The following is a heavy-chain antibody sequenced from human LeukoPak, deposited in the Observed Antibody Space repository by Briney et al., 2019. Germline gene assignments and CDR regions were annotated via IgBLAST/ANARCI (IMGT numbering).Heavy chain of an antibody. CDR3: ARESGYSSGWYRVDY. Sequence: KLSETLSLTCTVSGGSISSSSYYWGWIRQPPGKGLEWIGSIYYSGSTYYNPSLKSRVTISVDTSKNQFSLKLSSVTAADTAVYYCARESGYSSGWYRVDYWGQGTLVTVSS. J-gene: IGHJ4*02. CDR1: GGSISSSSYY. D-gene: IGHD6-19*01. CDR2: IYYSGST. V-gene: IGHV4-39*02.